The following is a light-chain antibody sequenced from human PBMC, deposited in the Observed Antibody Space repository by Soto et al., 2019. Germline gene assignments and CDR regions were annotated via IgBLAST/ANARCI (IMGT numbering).Light chain of an antibody. V-gene: IGLV1-40*01. Sequence: QSLLTQPPSVSGAPGQRVTISCTGSASNIGAGYDVHWYVQLPGAAPKLLIYANTNRPSGVPDRFSGSKSGTSASLAITGLRAEDEADYYCKSYASSPSPNFGFGTGTKGTVL. J-gene: IGLJ1*01. CDR3: KSYASSPSPNFG. CDR1: ASNIGAGYD. CDR2: ANT.